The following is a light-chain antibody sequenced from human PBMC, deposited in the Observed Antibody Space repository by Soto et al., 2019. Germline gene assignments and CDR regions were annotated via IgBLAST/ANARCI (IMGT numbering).Light chain of an antibody. CDR1: SSDFGDFNY. V-gene: IGLV2-14*03. Sequence: QCALTQPASVSGSPGQSITISCPGTSSDFGDFNYVFWYQQHPGKAPKLLIYDVSNRPSGVSNRFSGSKSGDTASLTISGLQAEDEADYYCTSYTPSILYVFETGTKVPVL. CDR3: TSYTPSILYV. CDR2: DVS. J-gene: IGLJ1*01.